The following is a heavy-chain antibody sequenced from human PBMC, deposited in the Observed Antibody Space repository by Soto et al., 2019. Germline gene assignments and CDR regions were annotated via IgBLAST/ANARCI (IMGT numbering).Heavy chain of an antibody. CDR2: ISSSSSYI. J-gene: IGHJ5*02. CDR3: ARDLHDYVSFRFDP. CDR1: GFTFSSYS. Sequence: EVQLVESGGGLVKPGGSLRLSCAASGFTFSSYSMNWVRQAPGKGLEWVSSISSSSSYIYYADSVKGRFTISRDNAKNTLYLQMNSLRAEDTAVYYCARDLHDYVSFRFDPWGQGTLVTVSS. D-gene: IGHD3-16*01. V-gene: IGHV3-21*01.